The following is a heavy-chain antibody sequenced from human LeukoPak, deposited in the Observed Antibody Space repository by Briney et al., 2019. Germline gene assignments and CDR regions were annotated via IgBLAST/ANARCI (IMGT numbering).Heavy chain of an antibody. CDR1: GYTFTNHG. J-gene: IGHJ6*03. CDR3: ARDRSIAAREIYYYYMDV. CDR2: ISGYNGNT. V-gene: IGHV1-18*01. Sequence: ASVEVSCKTSGYTFTNHGITWVRQAPGQGLEWMGWISGYNGNTNYAQKFQGRVTMTQDTSTSTAYMELRNLRSDDTAVYYCARDRSIAAREIYYYYMDVWGIGTTVTVSS. D-gene: IGHD6-6*01.